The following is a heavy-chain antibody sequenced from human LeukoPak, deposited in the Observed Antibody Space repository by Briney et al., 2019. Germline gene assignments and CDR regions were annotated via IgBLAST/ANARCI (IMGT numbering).Heavy chain of an antibody. CDR2: IYYSGST. D-gene: IGHD6-19*01. J-gene: IGHJ4*02. CDR1: GGSISSYY. Sequence: SETLSLTCTVSGGSISSYYWSWIRQPPGKGLERIGYIYYSGSTNYNPSLKSRVTISVDTSKNQFSLKMSSVTAADTAVYYCAREKIVAGFDDRGQGTLVTVSS. CDR3: AREKIVAGFDD. V-gene: IGHV4-59*01.